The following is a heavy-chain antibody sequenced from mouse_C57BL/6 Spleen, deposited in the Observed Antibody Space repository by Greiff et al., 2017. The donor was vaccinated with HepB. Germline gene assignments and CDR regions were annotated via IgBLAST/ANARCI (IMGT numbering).Heavy chain of an antibody. D-gene: IGHD1-1*01. Sequence: EVQLQQSGAELVRPGASVKLSCTASGFNIKDDYMHWVKQRPEQGLEWIGWIDPENGDTEYASKFQGKATITADTSSNTAYLQLSSLTSEDTAVYYCTTNYGSSYVVAYWGQGTPVTVSA. CDR2: IDPENGDT. CDR3: TTNYGSSYVVAY. CDR1: GFNIKDDY. J-gene: IGHJ3*01. V-gene: IGHV14-4*01.